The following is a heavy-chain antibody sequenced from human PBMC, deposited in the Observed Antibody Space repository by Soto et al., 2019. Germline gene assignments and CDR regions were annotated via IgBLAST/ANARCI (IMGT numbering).Heavy chain of an antibody. Sequence: QVQLVQSGAEVKKPGSSVKVSCKASGGTFSSYAISWVRQAPGQGLEWMGGIIPIFGTANYAQKFQGRVTITADESTSTAYMELSSLRSEATAVYYCARSRRGDYSSSLGMDVWGQGTTVIVSS. CDR1: GGTFSSYA. CDR3: ARSRRGDYSSSLGMDV. CDR2: IIPIFGTA. J-gene: IGHJ6*02. D-gene: IGHD4-4*01. V-gene: IGHV1-69*12.